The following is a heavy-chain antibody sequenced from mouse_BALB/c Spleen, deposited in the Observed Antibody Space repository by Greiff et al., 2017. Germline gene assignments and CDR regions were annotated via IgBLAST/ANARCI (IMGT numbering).Heavy chain of an antibody. J-gene: IGHJ4*01. D-gene: IGHD2-4*01. CDR2: IYPGNVNT. Sequence: QVQLQQSGPELVKPGASVRISCKASGYTFTSYYIHWVKQRPGQGLEWIGWIYPGNVNTKYNEKFKGKATLTADKSSSTAYMQLSSLTSEDSAVYFCARGTMITDAMDYWGQGTSVTVSS. CDR1: GYTFTSYY. V-gene: IGHV1S56*01. CDR3: ARGTMITDAMDY.